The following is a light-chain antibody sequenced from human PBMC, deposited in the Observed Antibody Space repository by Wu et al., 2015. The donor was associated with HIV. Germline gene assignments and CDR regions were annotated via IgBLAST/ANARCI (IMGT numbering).Light chain of an antibody. J-gene: IGKJ2*01. CDR1: QYISRW. Sequence: DIQMTQSPSTLSASVGDRVTITCRASQYISRWLAWYQQKPGKAPKLLIYKASSLESGVPSRFNGSESGTQFTLTISSLQPDDFATYYCQQYHSYPYTFGQGTKLEIK. CDR2: KAS. CDR3: QQYHSYPYT. V-gene: IGKV1-5*03.